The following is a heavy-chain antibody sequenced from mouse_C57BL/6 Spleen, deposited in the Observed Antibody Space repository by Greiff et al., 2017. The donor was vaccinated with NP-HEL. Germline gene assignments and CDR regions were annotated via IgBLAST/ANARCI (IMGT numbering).Heavy chain of an antibody. Sequence: QVQLQQPGAELVKPGASVKLSCKASGYTFTSYWMHWVKQRPGQGLEWIGMIHPNSGSTNYNEKFKSKATLTVDKSSSAAYMQLSSLTSEDSAVYYCARVGRGAMDYWGQGTSVTVSS. CDR2: IHPNSGST. CDR1: GYTFTSYW. CDR3: ARVGRGAMDY. J-gene: IGHJ4*01. V-gene: IGHV1-64*01. D-gene: IGHD4-1*01.